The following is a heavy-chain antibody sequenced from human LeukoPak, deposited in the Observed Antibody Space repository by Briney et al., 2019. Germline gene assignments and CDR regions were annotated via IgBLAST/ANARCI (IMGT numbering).Heavy chain of an antibody. D-gene: IGHD3-10*01. CDR2: ISSGGGTI. CDR1: GFTFTDYY. J-gene: IGHJ4*02. V-gene: IGHV3-11*04. Sequence: GGSLRLSCAASGFTFTDYYMSWIRQAPGKGLEWLSYISSGGGTIYYAASVKGRFTISRNNAKNSLFLQVNSLRAEDTAVYYCARGAYGSGSYYPDYWGQGTLVTVSS. CDR3: ARGAYGSGSYYPDY.